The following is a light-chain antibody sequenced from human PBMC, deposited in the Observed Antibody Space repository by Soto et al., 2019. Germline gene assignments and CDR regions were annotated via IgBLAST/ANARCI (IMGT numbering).Light chain of an antibody. CDR3: CLYAVTFYV. CDR2: DVS. Sequence: QSPLSQPRSVSGTRGDSVTISCTRTSSDVGTYDFVSWYQQQPGKAPRLMIFDVSKRPSGVPDRFSGSKSGNTASLTISGLQAEDEADYYCCLYAVTFYVFGTGTKVT. CDR1: SSDVGTYDF. J-gene: IGLJ1*01. V-gene: IGLV2-11*01.